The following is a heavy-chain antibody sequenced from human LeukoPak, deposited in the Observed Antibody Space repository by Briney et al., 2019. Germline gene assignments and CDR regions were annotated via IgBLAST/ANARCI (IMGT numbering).Heavy chain of an antibody. CDR3: ARGPYCNGGNCYYPEYYLDY. Sequence: PSETLSLTCTVSGGSISSSTYYWGWIRQPPGKGLEWLGSIYYSGNTYHNPSLKSRLTISVDTSKNQFSLELSSLTAADTAVYYCARGPYCNGGNCYYPEYYLDYWGQGTLVIVSS. J-gene: IGHJ4*02. CDR1: GGSISSSTYY. D-gene: IGHD2-15*01. CDR2: IYYSGNT. V-gene: IGHV4-39*07.